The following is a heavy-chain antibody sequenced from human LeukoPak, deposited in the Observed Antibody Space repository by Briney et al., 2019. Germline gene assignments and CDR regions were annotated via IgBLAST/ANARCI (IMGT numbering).Heavy chain of an antibody. CDR2: VIPIFGTA. CDR3: ARDGGRDIRYCSGGSCYHY. Sequence: SVKISCKASGGTFSSYAISWGGQAPGQGLEWMGGVIPIFGTANYAQKFQGRVTITADESTSTAYMELSSLRSEDTAVHYCARDGGRDIRYCSGGSCYHYWGQGTLVTVSS. D-gene: IGHD2-15*01. V-gene: IGHV1-69*13. J-gene: IGHJ4*02. CDR1: GGTFSSYA.